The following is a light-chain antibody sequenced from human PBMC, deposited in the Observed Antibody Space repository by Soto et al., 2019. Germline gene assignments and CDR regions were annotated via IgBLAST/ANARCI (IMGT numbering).Light chain of an antibody. Sequence: QSVLTQPASVSGSPGQSITISCTGTSSDVGGYNYVSWFQHHPGKAPKLMIYDVSNRPSGVSNRFSGSKSGNTASLTISGLQAEYEADYYCSSYTSSTTEVFGTGTKLTVL. CDR3: SSYTSSTTEV. CDR1: SSDVGGYNY. J-gene: IGLJ1*01. CDR2: DVS. V-gene: IGLV2-14*03.